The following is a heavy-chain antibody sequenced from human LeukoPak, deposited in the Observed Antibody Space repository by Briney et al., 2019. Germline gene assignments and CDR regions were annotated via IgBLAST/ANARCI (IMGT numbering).Heavy chain of an antibody. V-gene: IGHV4-34*01. Sequence: SETLSLTCAVYGGSFSGYYWSWIRQPPGKGLEWIGEINHSGSTNYNPSLNSRVTMSLDRSKNQFSLKVNSVTAADTAVYYCAGLTTTAWYFDLWGRGTLVTVSS. D-gene: IGHD1-26*01. CDR2: INHSGST. CDR3: AGLTTTAWYFDL. CDR1: GGSFSGYY. J-gene: IGHJ2*01.